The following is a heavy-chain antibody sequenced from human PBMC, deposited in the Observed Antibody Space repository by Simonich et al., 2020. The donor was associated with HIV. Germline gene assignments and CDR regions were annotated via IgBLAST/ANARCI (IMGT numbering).Heavy chain of an antibody. D-gene: IGHD1-26*01. J-gene: IGHJ3*02. V-gene: IGHV4-34*01. CDR3: ARWESGGAPLGAFDI. Sequence: QVQLQQWGAGLLKPSETLSLTGAVYGGSFSGHYWSWIHQPPGKGLEWIGEINHDGMTNYNHSRRSRVTISVDTSKNQFSLNLSSVTAADTALYYCARWESGGAPLGAFDIWGQGTMVTVSS. CDR1: GGSFSGHY. CDR2: INHDGMT.